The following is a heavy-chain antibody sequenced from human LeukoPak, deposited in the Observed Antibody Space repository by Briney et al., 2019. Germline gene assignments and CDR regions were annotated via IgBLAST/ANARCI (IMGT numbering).Heavy chain of an antibody. J-gene: IGHJ6*02. CDR1: GFTFSNHW. V-gene: IGHV3-74*01. CDR3: ARDLLVRGVSYCYGMDV. CDR2: INSDGIST. Sequence: GGSLRLSCAASGFTFSNHWMHWVRQAPGKGLEWVSRINSDGISTTYADSVKGRFTISRDNAKNTLFLQMNSLRAEDTAVYYCARDLLVRGVSYCYGMDVWGQGTTVTVSS. D-gene: IGHD3-10*01.